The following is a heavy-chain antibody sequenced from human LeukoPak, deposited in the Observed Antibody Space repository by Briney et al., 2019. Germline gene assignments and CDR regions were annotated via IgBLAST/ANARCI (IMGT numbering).Heavy chain of an antibody. V-gene: IGHV4-34*01. Sequence: SETLSLTCAVYGGSFSGYYWSWIRQPPGKGLEWIGEINHSGSTNYNPSLKSRVTISVDTSKNQFSLKLSSVTAADTAIYFCATRHHSRTYMVPLDSWGQGTLVTVSS. J-gene: IGHJ4*02. CDR2: INHSGST. CDR3: ATRHHSRTYMVPLDS. CDR1: GGSFSGYY. D-gene: IGHD3-10*01.